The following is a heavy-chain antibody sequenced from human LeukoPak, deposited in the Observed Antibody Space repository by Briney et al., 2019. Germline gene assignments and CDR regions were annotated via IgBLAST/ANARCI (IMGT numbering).Heavy chain of an antibody. CDR1: GFTVSSNY. Sequence: GGSLRLSCAASGFTVSSNYMSWVRQAPGKGLEWVSVIYSGGSTYYADSVKGRFTISRDNSKNTLYLQMNSLRAEDTAVYYCARLFRPPVNFGVVTGCHFDYWGQGTLVTVSS. J-gene: IGHJ4*02. CDR2: IYSGGST. CDR3: ARLFRPPVNFGVVTGCHFDY. D-gene: IGHD3-3*01. V-gene: IGHV3-66*04.